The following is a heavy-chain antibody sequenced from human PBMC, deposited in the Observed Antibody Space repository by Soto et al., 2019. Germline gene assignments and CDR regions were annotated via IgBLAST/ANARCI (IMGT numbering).Heavy chain of an antibody. J-gene: IGHJ6*03. CDR1: GGSFSGYY. D-gene: IGHD2-2*02. V-gene: IGHV4-34*01. CDR3: ARATYPDSGYYYLDV. Sequence: SETLSLTCAVYGGSFSGYYWSWIRQPPGKGLEWIGDINHSGSTNYNPSLKSRVTMSVDTSKNQFSLRLTSVTAADTAVYYCARATYPDSGYYYLDVWGKGTTVTVSS. CDR2: INHSGST.